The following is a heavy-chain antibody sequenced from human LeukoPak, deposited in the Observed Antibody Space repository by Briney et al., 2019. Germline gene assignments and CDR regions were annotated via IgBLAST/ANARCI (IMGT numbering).Heavy chain of an antibody. CDR2: ISSDGSNR. CDR3: VRGSPTSGWFWYIEH. Sequence: PGGSLRLSCEASGFSFGSYAMHWVRQAPGKGLEWVAVISSDGSNRYYAGSVEGRFVISRDDSKNTLYMHLNSLRSEDTALYYCVRGSPTSGWFWYIEHWGQGILVSVSS. CDR1: GFSFGSYA. J-gene: IGHJ4*02. V-gene: IGHV3-30*09. D-gene: IGHD6-19*01.